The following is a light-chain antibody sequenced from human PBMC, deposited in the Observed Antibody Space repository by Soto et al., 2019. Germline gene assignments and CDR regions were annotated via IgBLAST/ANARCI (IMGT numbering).Light chain of an antibody. CDR3: SSYATSSPVI. Sequence: QAVVTQPASVSGSPGQSITISCTGTSSDVGAYDYVSWYQQHPDKAPKLLIYEVTDRPSGVSHRFSGSKSGNTASLTISGLQPEDEADYYCSSYATSSPVIFGGGTKLTVL. V-gene: IGLV2-14*01. J-gene: IGLJ2*01. CDR2: EVT. CDR1: SSDVGAYDY.